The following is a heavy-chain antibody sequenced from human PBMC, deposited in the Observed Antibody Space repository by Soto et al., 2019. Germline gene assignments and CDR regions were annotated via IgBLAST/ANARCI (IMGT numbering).Heavy chain of an antibody. J-gene: IGHJ4*01. V-gene: IGHV1-24*01. CDR2: FDPEDGET. CDR1: GYTLTELS. D-gene: IGHD6-25*01. CDR3: ATRRRLQSYYFAY. Sequence: ASVKVSCKVSGYTLTELSMHWVRQAPGKGLEWMGGFDPEDGETIYAQKSQGRVTMTEDTSTDTAYMELSSLRSEDTAVYYSATRRRLQSYYFAYWRHGTPVPVSS.